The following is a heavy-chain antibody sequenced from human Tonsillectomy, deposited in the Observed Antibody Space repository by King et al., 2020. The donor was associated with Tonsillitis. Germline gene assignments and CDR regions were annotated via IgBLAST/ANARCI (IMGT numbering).Heavy chain of an antibody. J-gene: IGHJ4*02. CDR3: ARTGESSGYYYVGFSSMDY. D-gene: IGHD3-22*01. V-gene: IGHV3-30*04. CDR1: GFIFSSYD. Sequence: HVQLVESGGGVVQPGRSLRLSCAASGFIFSSYDMNWVRQAPGKGLEWVAVISYDGSNKYYADSVKGRFTISRDNSKNTLYLQMNSLRAEDTAVYYCARTGESSGYYYVGFSSMDYWGQGILVTVSS. CDR2: ISYDGSNK.